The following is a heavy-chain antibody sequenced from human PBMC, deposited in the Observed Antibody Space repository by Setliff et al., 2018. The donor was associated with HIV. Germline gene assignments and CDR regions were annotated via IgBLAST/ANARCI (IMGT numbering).Heavy chain of an antibody. CDR1: GGSISSSSYY. CDR2: IYYSGST. CDR3: ARDLTVTDNGMDV. D-gene: IGHD4-4*01. J-gene: IGHJ6*02. V-gene: IGHV4-39*02. Sequence: SETLSLTCTVSGGSISSSSYYWGWIRQPPGKGLEWIGSIYYSGSTDYDPSLKSRVTISVDTSKNQFSLKLSSVTAADTAVYYCARDLTVTDNGMDVWGQGTTVTVSS.